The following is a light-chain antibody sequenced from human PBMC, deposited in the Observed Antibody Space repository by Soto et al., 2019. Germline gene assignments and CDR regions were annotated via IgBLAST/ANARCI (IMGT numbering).Light chain of an antibody. CDR2: GAS. CDR3: QQYNNWPPAIT. Sequence: EIVMTQSPATLSVSPGERATLSCRASQSVNSNLAWYQQRPGQAPRLLIYGASTRAFGIPARLSGSGSGTEFTLTISSLQSEDFAVYYCQQYNNWPPAITFGQGTRLEIK. J-gene: IGKJ5*01. CDR1: QSVNSN. V-gene: IGKV3-15*01.